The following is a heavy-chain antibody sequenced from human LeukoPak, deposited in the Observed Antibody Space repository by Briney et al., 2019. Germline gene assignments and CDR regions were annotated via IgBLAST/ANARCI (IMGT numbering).Heavy chain of an antibody. CDR1: GYRFTGYY. CDR2: INPETGDP. D-gene: IGHD2-15*01. V-gene: IGHV1-2*02. Sequence: APVKVSCKASGYRFTGYYIHWLRQVPGQGLEWMGWINPETGDPYYGQKFLGRVTMTRDTSISTAYMELSSLRSEDTAVYYCARGLNLGYCSGGSCYEWFDPWGQGTLVTVSS. J-gene: IGHJ5*02. CDR3: ARGLNLGYCSGGSCYEWFDP.